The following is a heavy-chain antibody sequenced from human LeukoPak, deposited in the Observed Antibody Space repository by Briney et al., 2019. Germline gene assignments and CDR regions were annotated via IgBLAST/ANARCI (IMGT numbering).Heavy chain of an antibody. CDR2: IYYSGST. D-gene: IGHD3-16*02. V-gene: IGHV4-30-4*01. CDR1: GDSMSSGDHF. J-gene: IGHJ5*02. CDR3: ARGISAFGGVIFNWFDP. Sequence: PSETLSLTCTVSGDSMSSGDHFWSWIRQPPGKGLEWIGYIYYSGSTNYNPSLKSRLTISVDTSKNQFSLKLSSVTAADTAVYYCARGISAFGGVIFNWFDPWGQGTLVTVSS.